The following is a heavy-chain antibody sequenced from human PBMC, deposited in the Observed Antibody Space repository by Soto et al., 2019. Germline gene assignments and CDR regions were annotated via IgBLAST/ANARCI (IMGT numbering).Heavy chain of an antibody. CDR3: AMSVSAADVIYFHH. J-gene: IGHJ1*01. CDR2: ITSRGGTI. V-gene: IGHV3-11*01. CDR1: GFTFSDYY. D-gene: IGHD2-21*01. Sequence: GGSLRLSCAASGFTFSDYYMGWIRQSPGKGLEWVSYITSRGGTIYYADSVKGRFTISRDNAKNSLFLQMNSLRADDTALYYCAMSVSAADVIYFHHLGQGTVVPISS.